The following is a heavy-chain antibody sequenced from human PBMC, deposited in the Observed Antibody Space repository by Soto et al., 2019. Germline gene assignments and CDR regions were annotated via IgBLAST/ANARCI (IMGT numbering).Heavy chain of an antibody. D-gene: IGHD2-2*01. CDR3: AKVSRGVVAKAAMY. CDR1: GFTFSSYA. CDR2: ISGSGGST. V-gene: IGHV3-23*01. J-gene: IGHJ4*01. Sequence: GGSLRLSCAASGFTFSSYAMSWVRQAPGKGLEWVSAISGSGGSTYYADSVKGRFTISRDNSKNTLYLQMNSLRAEDTAVYYCAKVSRGVVAKAAMYWGQGTLVTLSS.